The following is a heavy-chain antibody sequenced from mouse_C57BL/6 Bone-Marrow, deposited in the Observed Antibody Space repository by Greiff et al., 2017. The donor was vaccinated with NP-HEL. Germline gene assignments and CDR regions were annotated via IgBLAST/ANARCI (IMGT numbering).Heavy chain of an antibody. Sequence: QVQLQQSGPELVKPGASVKISCKASGYAFSSSWMNWVKQWPGKGLEWIGRIYPGDGDTNYNGKFKGKATLTADKSSSTAYMQLSSLTSEDSAVYFCARKGYYYGSSYHYYYAMDYWGQGTSVTVSS. V-gene: IGHV1-82*01. CDR3: ARKGYYYGSSYHYYYAMDY. CDR1: GYAFSSSW. J-gene: IGHJ4*01. CDR2: IYPGDGDT. D-gene: IGHD1-1*01.